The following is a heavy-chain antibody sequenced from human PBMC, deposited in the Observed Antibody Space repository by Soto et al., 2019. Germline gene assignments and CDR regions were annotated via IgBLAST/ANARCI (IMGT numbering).Heavy chain of an antibody. CDR3: ARFVRSCSGTTCYTRADV. CDR2: IYSRRRT. CDR1: GGSVSSDTHY. Sequence: SETLSLTCTVSGGSVSSDTHYWSWIRQPPGKRLEWIGFIYSRRRTNYDPSLKSRVTSSVDTSENRFSVSLRSVIVADTAVYHCARFVRSCSGTTCYTRADVWGQGTTVTVSS. J-gene: IGHJ6*02. D-gene: IGHD2-2*02. V-gene: IGHV4-61*01.